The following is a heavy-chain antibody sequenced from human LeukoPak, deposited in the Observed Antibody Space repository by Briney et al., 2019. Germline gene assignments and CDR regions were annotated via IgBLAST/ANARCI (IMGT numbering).Heavy chain of an antibody. J-gene: IGHJ4*02. Sequence: SETLSLTCTVSGASFTTHYWSWIRQPPGKGLEWIGYISYIGSTNYSPSLKSRVTISIDTSKNEVSLKLTSVTAADTAVYYCAREPTSGREPTSGRPLDYWGQGTLVTVSS. D-gene: IGHD5-12*01. V-gene: IGHV4-59*11. CDR1: GASFTTHY. CDR3: AREPTSGREPTSGRPLDY. CDR2: ISYIGST.